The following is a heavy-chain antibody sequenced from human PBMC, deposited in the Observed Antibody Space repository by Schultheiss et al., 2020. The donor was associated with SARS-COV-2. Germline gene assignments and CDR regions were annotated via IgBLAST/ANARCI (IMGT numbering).Heavy chain of an antibody. D-gene: IGHD3-22*01. Sequence: GESLKISCAASGFTFSSYAMHWVRQAPGKGLEWVANIKQDGSEKYYVDSVKGRFTISRDNSKNTLYLQMNSLRAEDTAVYYCARGRADSSGYYAFDILGQGTMVTVSS. CDR1: GFTFSSYA. CDR3: ARGRADSSGYYAFDI. J-gene: IGHJ3*02. CDR2: IKQDGSEK. V-gene: IGHV3-7*01.